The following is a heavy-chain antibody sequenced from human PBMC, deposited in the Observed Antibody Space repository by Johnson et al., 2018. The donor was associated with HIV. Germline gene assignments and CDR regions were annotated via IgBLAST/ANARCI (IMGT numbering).Heavy chain of an antibody. CDR3: ARSFSGPDAFDI. J-gene: IGHJ3*02. D-gene: IGHD5-12*01. CDR2: ISYDGSNK. V-gene: IGHV3-30-3*01. Sequence: VQLVESGGSVVQPGRSLRLSCAASGFTFSSYAMHWVRQAPGKGLEWVAVISYDGSNKYYADSVQGRFTISRDNSKNTLYLQMNSLRAEDTAVYYCARSFSGPDAFDIWGQGTMVTVSS. CDR1: GFTFSSYA.